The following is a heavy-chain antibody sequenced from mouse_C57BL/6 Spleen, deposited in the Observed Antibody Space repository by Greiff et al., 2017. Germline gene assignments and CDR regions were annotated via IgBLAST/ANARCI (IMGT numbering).Heavy chain of an antibody. Sequence: VQLQQSGPELVKPGASVKMSCKASGYTFTDYNMHWVKQSHGKSLEWIGYINPNNGGTSYNQKFKGKATLTVNKSSSTAYMELRSLTSEDSAVYYCATYYGSIYSWWFAYWGQGTLVTVSA. J-gene: IGHJ3*01. CDR1: GYTFTDYN. V-gene: IGHV1-22*01. CDR3: ATYYGSIYSWWFAY. D-gene: IGHD1-1*01. CDR2: INPNNGGT.